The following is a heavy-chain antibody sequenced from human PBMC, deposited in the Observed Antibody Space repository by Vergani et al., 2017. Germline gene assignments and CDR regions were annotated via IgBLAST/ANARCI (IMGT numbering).Heavy chain of an antibody. CDR3: ARGVSRGVRAAAGSEYFQH. J-gene: IGHJ1*01. Sequence: QVQLVQSGAEVKKPGASVKVSCKASGYTFTSYGISWVRQAPGQGLEWMGWISAYNGNTNYAQKLQGRVTMTTDTSTSTTYMELRSLRTDDTAVYSCARGVSRGVRAAAGSEYFQHGGQGTLVTVSS. D-gene: IGHD2-15*01. CDR2: ISAYNGNT. V-gene: IGHV1-18*01. CDR1: GYTFTSYG.